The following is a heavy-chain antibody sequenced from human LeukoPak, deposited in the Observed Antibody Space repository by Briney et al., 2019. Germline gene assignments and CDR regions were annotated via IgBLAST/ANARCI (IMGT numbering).Heavy chain of an antibody. V-gene: IGHV1-69*05. Sequence: GSSVKVSCKASGGTFSSYAISWVRQAPGQGLEWMGGIIPIFGTANYAQKFQGRVTVTTDESTSTAYMELRSLRSDDTAVYYCVRTYGDPPNIDYWGQGTLVTVSS. CDR1: GGTFSSYA. D-gene: IGHD4-17*01. CDR2: IIPIFGTA. CDR3: VRTYGDPPNIDY. J-gene: IGHJ4*02.